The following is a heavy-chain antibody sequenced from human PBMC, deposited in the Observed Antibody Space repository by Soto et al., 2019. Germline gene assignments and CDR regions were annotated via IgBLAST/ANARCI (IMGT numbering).Heavy chain of an antibody. CDR2: IYYSGST. CDR3: AREGSDGDGYTNFDY. Sequence: PSXTLSLTCTVSGGSMSSYYWSWIRQPPGKGLEWIGYIYYSGSTNYNPSLKSRVTISVDTSKNQFSLKLSSVTAADTAVYYCAREGSDGDGYTNFDYWGQGTLVTVSS. CDR1: GGSMSSYY. D-gene: IGHD5-12*01. V-gene: IGHV4-59*01. J-gene: IGHJ4*02.